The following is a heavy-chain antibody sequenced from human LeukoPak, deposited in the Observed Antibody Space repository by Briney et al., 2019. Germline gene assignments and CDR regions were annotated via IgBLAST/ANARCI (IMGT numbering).Heavy chain of an antibody. CDR1: GGSISSYY. J-gene: IGHJ4*02. V-gene: IGHV4-59*08. Sequence: SETLSLTCTVSGGSISSYYWSWIRQPPGKGREWIGYIYYSGSTNYNPSLKSRVTISVDTSKNQFSLKLSSVTAADTSVYYCARHFHYGDYADYWGQGTLVTVSS. CDR2: IYYSGST. D-gene: IGHD4-17*01. CDR3: ARHFHYGDYADY.